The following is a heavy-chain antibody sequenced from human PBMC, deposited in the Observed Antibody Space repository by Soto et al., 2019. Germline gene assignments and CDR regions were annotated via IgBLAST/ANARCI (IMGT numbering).Heavy chain of an antibody. J-gene: IGHJ4*02. V-gene: IGHV1-18*01. CDR3: ARVWLDTAMVPPFEPQNVDY. Sequence: ASVKVSCKASGYTFTSYGISWVRQAPGQGLEWMGWISAYNGNTNYAQKLQGRVTMTTDTSTSTADMELRSLRSDDTAVYYCARVWLDTAMVPPFEPQNVDYWGQGTLVTVSS. D-gene: IGHD5-18*01. CDR1: GYTFTSYG. CDR2: ISAYNGNT.